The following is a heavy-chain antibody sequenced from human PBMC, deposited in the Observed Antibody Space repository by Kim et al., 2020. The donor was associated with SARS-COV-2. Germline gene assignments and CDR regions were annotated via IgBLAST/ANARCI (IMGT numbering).Heavy chain of an antibody. CDR2: ISSSSSPI. CDR3: ARAIDDYVFWSGLEFSLFFY. Sequence: GGSLRLSCAASGFTFSSYCMNWVRQAPGKGLVWVSHISSSSSPIYYADSVKGRFTISRDNAKNTLYLQMNSLRDEDTAVYYCARAIDDYVFWSGLEFSLFFYWGQGTLVTVSS. J-gene: IGHJ4*02. CDR1: GFTFSSYC. V-gene: IGHV3-48*02. D-gene: IGHD3-3*01.